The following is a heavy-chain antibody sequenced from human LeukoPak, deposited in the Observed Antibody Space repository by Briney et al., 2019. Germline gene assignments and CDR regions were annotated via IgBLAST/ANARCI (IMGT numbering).Heavy chain of an antibody. J-gene: IGHJ4*02. Sequence: PGRSLRLPCAASGFTFDDYAMHWVRHAPGKGLEWVSGIRWNSGSIGYADSVKGRFTISRDNAKNSLYLQMNSLRAEDTALYYCAKADYSSGWYDFDYWGQGTLVTVSS. D-gene: IGHD6-19*01. V-gene: IGHV3-9*01. CDR1: GFTFDDYA. CDR2: IRWNSGSI. CDR3: AKADYSSGWYDFDY.